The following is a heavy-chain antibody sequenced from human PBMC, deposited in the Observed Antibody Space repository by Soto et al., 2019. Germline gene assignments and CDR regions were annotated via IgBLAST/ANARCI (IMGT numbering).Heavy chain of an antibody. Sequence: PSETLSLTCAVSSFSISSGYYWGWVRQPPGKGLEWIGSIYHSGTTNYNPSLKSRVTISVDTSKNQFSLKLSSVTAADTAVYYCARGRAYYDILTGYYKNYYYGMDVWGQGTTVTVSS. D-gene: IGHD3-9*01. V-gene: IGHV4-38-2*01. CDR1: SFSISSGYY. CDR3: ARGRAYYDILTGYYKNYYYGMDV. J-gene: IGHJ6*02. CDR2: IYHSGTT.